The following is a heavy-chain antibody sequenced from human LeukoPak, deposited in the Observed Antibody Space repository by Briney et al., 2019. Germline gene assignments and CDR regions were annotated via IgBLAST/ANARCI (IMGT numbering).Heavy chain of an antibody. D-gene: IGHD3-22*01. J-gene: IGHJ4*02. V-gene: IGHV1-2*02. CDR3: ARSRLRITMIVSDY. CDR1: GYTFTGYY. CDR2: INPNSGGT. Sequence: ASVKVSCKASGYTFTGYYMHWVRQAPGQGLEWMGWINPNSGGTNYAQKFQGRVTMIRDTSISTAYMELSRLRSDDTAVYYCARSRLRITMIVSDYWGQGTLVTVSS.